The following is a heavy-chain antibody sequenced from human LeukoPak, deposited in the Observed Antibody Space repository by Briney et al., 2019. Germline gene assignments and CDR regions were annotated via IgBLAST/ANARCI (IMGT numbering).Heavy chain of an antibody. J-gene: IGHJ5*02. CDR2: IYTSGNT. Sequence: SQTLSLTCTVSDGSISSYYWSWIRQPAGKGLEWIGRIYTSGNTNYNPSLKSRVTMSVDTSKNQFSLKLSSVTAADTAVYYCARSTRDYGDQNNWFDPWGQGTLVTVSS. CDR1: DGSISSYY. V-gene: IGHV4-4*07. D-gene: IGHD4-17*01. CDR3: ARSTRDYGDQNNWFDP.